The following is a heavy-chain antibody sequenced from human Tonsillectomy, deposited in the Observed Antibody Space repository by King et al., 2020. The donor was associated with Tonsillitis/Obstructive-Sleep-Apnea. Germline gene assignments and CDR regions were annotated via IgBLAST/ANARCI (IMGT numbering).Heavy chain of an antibody. CDR2: IYVSDSDT. Sequence: QLVQSGAEVKKPGESLKISCKGSGDSFTSYWIGWVRQMPGKGLEWMGIIYVSDSDTRYSPSFQGQVTISVEKSINTAYLQWSSLQASDTAMYYCASLPTYGSPFDYWGQGTLVTVSS. D-gene: IGHD1-26*01. V-gene: IGHV5-51*03. CDR3: ASLPTYGSPFDY. CDR1: GDSFTSYW. J-gene: IGHJ4*02.